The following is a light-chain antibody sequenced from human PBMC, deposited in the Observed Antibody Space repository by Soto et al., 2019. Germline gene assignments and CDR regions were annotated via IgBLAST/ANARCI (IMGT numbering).Light chain of an antibody. J-gene: IGKJ1*01. CDR2: GAS. CDR3: QQHNNWPQT. Sequence: EIVLTQSPATLSLSPGEGATLSCRASQSVSSNLAWYQQKPGQAPSLLIYGASTRATGIPARFSGSGSGTEFTLTISSLQSEDFAVYYCQQHNNWPQTFGQGTKLDI. CDR1: QSVSSN. V-gene: IGKV3-15*01.